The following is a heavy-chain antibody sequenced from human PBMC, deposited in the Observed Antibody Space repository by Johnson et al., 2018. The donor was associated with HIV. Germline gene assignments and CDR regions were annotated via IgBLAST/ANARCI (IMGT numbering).Heavy chain of an antibody. CDR2: IRYDGNSK. J-gene: IGHJ3*02. Sequence: QVQLVESGGGVVQPGGSLRLSCAASGFTFNTYGMDWVRQAPGKGLEWVAFIRYDGNSKYYTDSVKGLFTISRDNSKNPLYLQMNSLRDEDTAVYYCARGGGCGGDCYSGYDAFDIWGQGTMVTV. V-gene: IGHV3-30*02. CDR1: GFTFNTYG. CDR3: ARGGGCGGDCYSGYDAFDI. D-gene: IGHD2-21*01.